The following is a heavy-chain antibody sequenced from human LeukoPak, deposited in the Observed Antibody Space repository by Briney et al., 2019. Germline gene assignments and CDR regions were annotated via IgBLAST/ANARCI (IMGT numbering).Heavy chain of an antibody. CDR2: INPNSGGT. V-gene: IGHV1-2*02. CDR1: GYTFTGYY. D-gene: IGHD5-24*01. CDR3: ARDLATIPANYYYMDV. J-gene: IGHJ6*03. Sequence: GASVKVSCKASGYTFTGYYMHWVRQAPGQGLEWMGWINPNSGGTNYAQKFQGRVTMTRDTSISTAYMELSRLRSDDTAVYYCARDLATIPANYYYMDVWGKGTTVTVSS.